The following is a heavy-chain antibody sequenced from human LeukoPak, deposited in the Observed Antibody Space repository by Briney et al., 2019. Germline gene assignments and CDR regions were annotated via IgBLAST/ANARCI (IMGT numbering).Heavy chain of an antibody. CDR2: INHSGST. J-gene: IGHJ4*02. Sequence: PAEPLSLPCAVYGASFSGYYWSWIRQPPGKGLEWIGEINHSGSTNYNPSLKSRVTISVETSKNQFSLKLSSVTAADTAVYYCARELVDYDFWSGYYPKYYFDYWGQGTLVSVSS. CDR1: GASFSGYY. V-gene: IGHV4-34*01. D-gene: IGHD3-3*01. CDR3: ARELVDYDFWSGYYPKYYFDY.